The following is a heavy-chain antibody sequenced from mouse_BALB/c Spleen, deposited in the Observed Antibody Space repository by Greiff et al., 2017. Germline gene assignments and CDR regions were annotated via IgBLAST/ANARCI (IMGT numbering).Heavy chain of an antibody. D-gene: IGHD2-1*01. CDR3: ARHGLGNYGRTYYAMDY. Sequence: EVKLMESGGGLVQPGGSLKLSCAASGFTFSSYTMSWVRQTPEKRLEWVAYISNGGGSTYYPDTVKGRFTISRDNAKNTLYLQMSSLKSEDTAMYYCARHGLGNYGRTYYAMDYWGQGTSVTVSS. CDR1: GFTFSSYT. V-gene: IGHV5-12-2*01. J-gene: IGHJ4*01. CDR2: ISNGGGST.